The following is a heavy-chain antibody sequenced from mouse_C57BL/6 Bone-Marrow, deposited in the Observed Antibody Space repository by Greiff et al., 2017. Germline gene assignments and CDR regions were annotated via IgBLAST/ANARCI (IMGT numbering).Heavy chain of an antibody. CDR1: GYTFTSYW. D-gene: IGHD1-1*01. Sequence: QVQLKQPGAELVMPGASVKLSCKASGYTFTSYWMHWVKQRPGQGLEWIGEIDPSDSYTNSNQKFKGKSTLTVDKSSSTAYMQLSSLTSEDSAVYYCARRDYYGSSPLFADWGQGTLVTVSA. CDR2: IDPSDSYT. J-gene: IGHJ3*01. V-gene: IGHV1-69*01. CDR3: ARRDYYGSSPLFAD.